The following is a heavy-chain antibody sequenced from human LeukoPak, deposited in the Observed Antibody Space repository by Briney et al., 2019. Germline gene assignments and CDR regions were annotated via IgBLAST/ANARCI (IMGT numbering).Heavy chain of an antibody. J-gene: IGHJ4*02. CDR2: NNHSGST. CDR1: GGSFSDYY. CDR3: ARGRPDIVVVPAAIYY. Sequence: ASETLSLTCAVYGGSFSDYYWSWIRQPPANGLECIGENNHSGSTNYNPSLKSRVTISVDTSKDQFSLKLSSVTAADTAVYYCARGRPDIVVVPAAIYYWGQGTLVTVSS. D-gene: IGHD2-2*01. V-gene: IGHV4-34*01.